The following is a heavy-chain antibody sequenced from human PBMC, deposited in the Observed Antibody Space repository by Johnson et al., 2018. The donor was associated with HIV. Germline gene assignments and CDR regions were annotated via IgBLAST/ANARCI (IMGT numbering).Heavy chain of an antibody. CDR2: IRYDGSNK. CDR1: GFTFSSYA. Sequence: VQLVESGGGVVQPGRSLRLSCAASGFTFSSYAMHWVRQAPGKGLEWVAFIRYDGSNKYYADSVKGRFTISRDNSKNTLYVQMNRLRTEDTAVYFCAKGRSGGSGAFDIWGQGTMVTVSS. CDR3: AKGRSGGSGAFDI. D-gene: IGHD3-10*01. J-gene: IGHJ3*02. V-gene: IGHV3-30*02.